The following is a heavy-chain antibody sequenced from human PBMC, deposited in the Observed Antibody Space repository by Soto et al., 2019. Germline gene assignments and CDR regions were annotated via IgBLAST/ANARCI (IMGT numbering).Heavy chain of an antibody. J-gene: IGHJ4*02. Sequence: PGESLKISCKASGYSFTNYWIGWVRQMPGKGLEWMGTIYPGDSDTRYSPSFQGQVTFSVDKSINTAYLHWTSLKASDTAIYYCAIQHPLDSSVWYNWGQGTLVTVSS. V-gene: IGHV5-51*01. CDR3: AIQHPLDSSVWYN. CDR2: IYPGDSDT. D-gene: IGHD6-19*01. CDR1: GYSFTNYW.